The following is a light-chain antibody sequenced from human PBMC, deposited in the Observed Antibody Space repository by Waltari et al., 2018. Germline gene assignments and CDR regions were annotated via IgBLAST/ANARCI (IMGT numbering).Light chain of an antibody. J-gene: IGLJ1*01. Sequence: QSGLTQPASVSGSPGQSITVSCTGTSSDVGNYNLVSWYQQYPGKAPKLMVYEVTKRPSGVSDLFSGSKSGNTASLTISGLQSEDEADYYCCSYAGLGIYVFGTGTKVTVL. CDR2: EVT. CDR1: SSDVGNYNL. CDR3: CSYAGLGIYV. V-gene: IGLV2-23*02.